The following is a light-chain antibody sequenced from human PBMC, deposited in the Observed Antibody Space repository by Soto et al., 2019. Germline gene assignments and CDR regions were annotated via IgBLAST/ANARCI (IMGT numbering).Light chain of an antibody. V-gene: IGLV1-44*01. J-gene: IGLJ2*01. CDR3: ATWDDSLDGPV. Sequence: QSVLTQPPSASGTPGQRVTVSCSGSTSNIGRDIVNWYQQLPGAAPKLFIYANDLRPSGVPDRFSASRSGTSASLAISGLQSEDEANFYCATWDDSLDGPVFGGGTKLTVL. CDR1: TSNIGRDI. CDR2: AND.